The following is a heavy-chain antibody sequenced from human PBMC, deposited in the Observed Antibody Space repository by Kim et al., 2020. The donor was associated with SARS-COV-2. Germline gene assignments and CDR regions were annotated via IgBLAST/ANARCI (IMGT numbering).Heavy chain of an antibody. V-gene: IGHV4-34*01. J-gene: IGHJ6*02. D-gene: IGHD6-13*01. CDR2: INHSGST. Sequence: SETLSLTCAVYGGSFSGYYWSWIRQPPGKGLEWIGEINHSGSTNYNPSLKSRVTISVDTSKNQFSLKLSSVTAADTAVYYCARGVAAAGTAVRYYYYGMDVWGQGTTVTVSS. CDR1: GGSFSGYY. CDR3: ARGVAAAGTAVRYYYYGMDV.